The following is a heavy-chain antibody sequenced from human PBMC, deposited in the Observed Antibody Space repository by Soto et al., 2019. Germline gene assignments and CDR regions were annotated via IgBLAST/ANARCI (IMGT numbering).Heavy chain of an antibody. J-gene: IGHJ4*02. V-gene: IGHV4-31*03. CDR1: GGSISSGGYY. CDR2: IYYSGST. CDR3: ARDSSGSYPTFEY. Sequence: QVQLQESGPGLVKPSQTLSLTCTVSGGSISSGGYYWSWIRQHPGKGLEWIGYIYYSGSTYYNPSLKSRVTISVDTFKNQFSLKLSSVTAADTAVYYCARDSSGSYPTFEYWGQGTLVTVSS. D-gene: IGHD1-26*01.